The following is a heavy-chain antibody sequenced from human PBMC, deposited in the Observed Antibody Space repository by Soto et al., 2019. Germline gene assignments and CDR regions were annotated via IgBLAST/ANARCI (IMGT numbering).Heavy chain of an antibody. D-gene: IGHD3-3*01. J-gene: IGHJ4*02. CDR2: IHNSGNI. Sequence: SETLCLTCTVSGGTLSSGDYHWSWIRQPPGKGLEWIGNIHNSGNIYYNPSLKSRLSISVDTSKNQFSLKLSSVTAADTAVYFCARVTNIISRFSYRFDYWGQGTLVTVSS. CDR3: ARVTNIISRFSYRFDY. V-gene: IGHV4-30-4*01. CDR1: GGTLSSGDYH.